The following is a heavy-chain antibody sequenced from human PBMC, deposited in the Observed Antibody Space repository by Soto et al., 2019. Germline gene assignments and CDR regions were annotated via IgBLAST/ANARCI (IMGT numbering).Heavy chain of an antibody. Sequence: SEPLSLTFTVSGGSISGYYWTWIRQPAGKGLEYIGRIYSSGSTNFSPSLKSRVAMSVDTSQNQFSLKLTSMTAADTAIYYCARGQHSGGSYRWFDPWGKGNLVTV. D-gene: IGHD2-15*01. CDR3: ARGQHSGGSYRWFDP. CDR2: IYSSGST. V-gene: IGHV4-4*07. CDR1: GGSISGYY. J-gene: IGHJ5*02.